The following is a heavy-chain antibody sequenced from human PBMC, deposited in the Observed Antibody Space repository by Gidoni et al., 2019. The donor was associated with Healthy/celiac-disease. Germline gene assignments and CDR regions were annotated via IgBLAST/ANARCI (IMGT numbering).Heavy chain of an antibody. J-gene: IGHJ4*02. CDR2: IYYSGST. V-gene: IGHV4-59*01. D-gene: IGHD5-18*01. CDR1: GGSISSYY. Sequence: QVQLQESGPGLVKPSETLSLTCTVSGGSISSYYWSWIRQPPGKGLEWIGYIYYSGSTNYNPSLKSRVTISVDTSKNQFSLKLSSVTAADTAVYYCARNTWIQLWIFDYWGQGTLVTVSS. CDR3: ARNTWIQLWIFDY.